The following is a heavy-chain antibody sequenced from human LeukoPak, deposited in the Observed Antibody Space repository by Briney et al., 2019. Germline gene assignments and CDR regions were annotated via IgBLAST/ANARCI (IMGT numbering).Heavy chain of an antibody. CDR2: IYTSGST. V-gene: IGHV4-61*02. D-gene: IGHD1-26*01. CDR3: ARESLGPPYYFDY. CDR1: GGSISSGSDY. J-gene: IGHJ4*02. Sequence: PSQTLSLTCNVSGGSISSGSDYWSWIRQPAGKGLEWIGRIYTSGSTNYNPSLKGRVTISVETSKNQFSLKLTSVTAADTAVYYCARESLGPPYYFDYWGQGTLVTVSS.